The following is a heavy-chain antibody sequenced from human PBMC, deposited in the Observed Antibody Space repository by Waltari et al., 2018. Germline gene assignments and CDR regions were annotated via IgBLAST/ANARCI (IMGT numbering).Heavy chain of an antibody. CDR2: IYHSGST. Sequence: QVQLQESGPGLVKPSETLSLTCAVSGYSISSGYYWGWIRQPPGKGLEWIGSIYHSGSTYYNPSLKSRVTISVDTSKNQFSLKLSSGTAADTAVYYCARHDSGSLDYWGQGTLVTVSS. CDR3: ARHDSGSLDY. V-gene: IGHV4-38-2*01. CDR1: GYSISSGYY. D-gene: IGHD1-26*01. J-gene: IGHJ4*02.